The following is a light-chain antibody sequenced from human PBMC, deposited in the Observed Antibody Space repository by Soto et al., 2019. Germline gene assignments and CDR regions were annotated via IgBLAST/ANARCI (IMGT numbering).Light chain of an antibody. CDR1: ENVRTF. CDR3: QHCDTYWA. V-gene: IGKV3-11*01. J-gene: IGKJ1*01. CDR2: GAS. Sequence: EVVLTQSPATLSLSPGERATLSCRASENVRTFVDWYQQKPGQAPRLLIYGASNRATGIPARFSGSGSGTDFTLTISNLQPDDNATYYCQHCDTYWAFGQGTKVEVE.